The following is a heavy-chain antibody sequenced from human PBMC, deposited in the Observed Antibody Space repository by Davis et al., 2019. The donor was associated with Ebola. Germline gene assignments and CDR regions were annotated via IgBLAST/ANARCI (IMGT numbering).Heavy chain of an antibody. D-gene: IGHD4-17*01. Sequence: AASVKVSCKASGFTFSSYDINWVRQASGQGLEWIGWMNPNSGNTGCAQNFQGRVTMTRDTSISTAYMELSSLRSEDTAVYYCASSAGTRVTTGYWGQGTLVTVSS. CDR1: GFTFSSYD. CDR2: MNPNSGNT. V-gene: IGHV1-8*01. CDR3: ASSAGTRVTTGY. J-gene: IGHJ4*02.